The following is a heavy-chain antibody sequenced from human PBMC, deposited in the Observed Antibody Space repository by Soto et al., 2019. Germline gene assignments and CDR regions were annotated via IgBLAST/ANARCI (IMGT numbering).Heavy chain of an antibody. D-gene: IGHD5-18*01. J-gene: IGHJ4*02. V-gene: IGHV4-30-4*01. CDR3: ARGPSGDTVDY. CDR2: IYNGGST. CDR1: GDSISRGDSA. Sequence: QVQLHESGPGLVKPSQTLSLTCTVSGDSISRGDSAWSWIRQSPGEGLEWIGHIYNGGSTYNNPSLNSRLSISVDVSKNQFSLQLSSVTAADTALYYCARGPSGDTVDYWGQGTLVTASS.